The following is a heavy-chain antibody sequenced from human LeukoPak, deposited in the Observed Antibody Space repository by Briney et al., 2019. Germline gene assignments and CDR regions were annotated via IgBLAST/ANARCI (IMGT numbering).Heavy chain of an antibody. J-gene: IGHJ6*02. CDR2: IRTSGTNT. Sequence: GGSLRLSCAASGFTFSSFSMNWVRQAPGKGLEWVSYIRTSGTNTDYTGSVKGRFTISRDNAKNSLYLQMNSLRAEDTAVYYCARDNGYGDYVNYYGMDVWGQGTTVTVSS. CDR3: ARDNGYGDYVNYYGMDV. V-gene: IGHV3-48*04. CDR1: GFTFSSFS. D-gene: IGHD4-17*01.